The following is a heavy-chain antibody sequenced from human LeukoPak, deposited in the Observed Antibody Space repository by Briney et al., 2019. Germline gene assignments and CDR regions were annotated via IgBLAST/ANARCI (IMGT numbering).Heavy chain of an antibody. D-gene: IGHD5-12*01. V-gene: IGHV3-21*01. CDR1: GFAFSSYS. Sequence: GGSLRLSCAASGFAFSSYSMNWVRQAPGKGLEWVSSISSSSSYIYYADSVKGRFTISRDNAKNSLYLQMDSLRAEDTAVYYCARDRSNVDIVATAPFDYWGQGTLVTVSS. CDR2: ISSSSSYI. J-gene: IGHJ4*02. CDR3: ARDRSNVDIVATAPFDY.